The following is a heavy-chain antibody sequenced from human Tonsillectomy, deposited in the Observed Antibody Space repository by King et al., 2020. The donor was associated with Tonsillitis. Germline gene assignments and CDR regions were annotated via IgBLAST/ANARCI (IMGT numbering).Heavy chain of an antibody. J-gene: IGHJ6*03. D-gene: IGHD6-13*01. CDR1: GGTFSSYV. CDR2: IIPILFTA. V-gene: IGHV1-69*01. Sequence: HVQLVESGAEVKKPGSSVKVSCKASGGTFSSYVISWVRQAPGQGLEWMGGIIPILFTANYAQKFLGRVTITADESTSTVYMELTSLRSEDTAVYYCAIAAGTQNFYSYYMDVWSKGTTVTVSS. CDR3: AIAAGTQNFYSYYMDV.